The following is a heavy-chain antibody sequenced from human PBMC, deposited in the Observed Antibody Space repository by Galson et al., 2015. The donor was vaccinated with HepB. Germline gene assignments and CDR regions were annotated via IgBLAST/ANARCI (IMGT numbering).Heavy chain of an antibody. D-gene: IGHD1-26*01. J-gene: IGHJ4*02. CDR1: GYTFTGYY. V-gene: IGHV1-2*06. CDR3: ARQATGTRGSYSFFDY. Sequence: SVKVSCKASGYTFTGYYIHWVRQAPGQGLEWMGRINPHSGGTNYTQKFQGRVTMTRDTSISTAYMELSGLRSDDTAVYYCARQATGTRGSYSFFDYWGQGTPVTVSS. CDR2: INPHSGGT.